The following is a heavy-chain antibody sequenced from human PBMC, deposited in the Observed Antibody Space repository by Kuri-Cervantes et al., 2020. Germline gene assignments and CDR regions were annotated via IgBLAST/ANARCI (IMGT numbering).Heavy chain of an antibody. J-gene: IGHJ4*02. CDR3: ARGPGGYSYGYAAGPRNY. CDR1: GGSISSGGYY. Sequence: SETLSLTCTVSGGSISSGGYYWSWIRQHPGKGLAWIGYIYYSGSTYYNPSLKSRVTISVDTSKNQFSLKLSSVTAADTAVYYCARGPGGYSYGYAAGPRNYWGQGTLVTVSS. V-gene: IGHV4-31*03. CDR2: IYYSGST. D-gene: IGHD5-18*01.